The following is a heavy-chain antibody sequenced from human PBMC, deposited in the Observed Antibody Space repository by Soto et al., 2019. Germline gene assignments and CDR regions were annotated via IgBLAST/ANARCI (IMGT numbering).Heavy chain of an antibody. J-gene: IGHJ6*02. CDR3: ARGNFTMVGGVIQA. CDR1: GGSISSGDYY. V-gene: IGHV4-30-4*01. CDR2: IYYSGST. Sequence: PSETLSLTCTVSGGSISSGDYYWSWIRQPPGKGLEWIGYIYYSGSTYYNPSLKSRVTISVDTSKNQFSLKLSSVTAADTAVYYCARGNFTMVGGVIQAWAQGTTVPVSS. D-gene: IGHD3-10*01.